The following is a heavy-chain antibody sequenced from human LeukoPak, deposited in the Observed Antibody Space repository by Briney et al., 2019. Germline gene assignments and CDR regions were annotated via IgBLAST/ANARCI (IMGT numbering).Heavy chain of an antibody. CDR1: GFTFSNYG. J-gene: IGHJ4*02. D-gene: IGHD3-10*01. Sequence: GGSLRLSCAASGFTFSNYGMHWVRQAPGKGLEYVSAISSSGGSTNYANSVKGRFIISRDNSKNTLYLQMGSLRAEDMAVYYCARTSYGSSDYWGQGTLVTVSS. CDR2: ISSSGGST. CDR3: ARTSYGSSDY. V-gene: IGHV3-64*01.